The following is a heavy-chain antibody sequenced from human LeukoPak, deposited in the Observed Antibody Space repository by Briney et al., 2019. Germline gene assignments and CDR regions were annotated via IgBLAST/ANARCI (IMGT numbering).Heavy chain of an antibody. V-gene: IGHV4-39*01. CDR2: IFCSGST. CDR1: GGSISSSSYY. J-gene: IGHJ4*02. CDR3: ASFDSSGYYLDY. D-gene: IGHD3-22*01. Sequence: PSETLSLTCTVSGGSISSSSYYWGWIRQPPGKGLEWIGSIFCSGSTYYNPSLKSRVTISVDPSKNQFSLKLSSVTAADTAVYYCASFDSSGYYLDYWGQGTLVTVSS.